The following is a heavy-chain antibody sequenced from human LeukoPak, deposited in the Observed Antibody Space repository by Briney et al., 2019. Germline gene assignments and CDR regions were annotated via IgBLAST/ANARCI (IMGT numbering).Heavy chain of an antibody. CDR1: GYTFTSYY. CDR2: INPSGGST. Sequence: ASVKVSCKASGYTFTSYYVHWVRQAPGEGLEWMGIINPSGGSTSYAQKFQGRVTMTEDTSTDTAYMELSSLTSDDTAVYYCATDLAMVRGVIGGDYWGQGTLVTVSS. V-gene: IGHV1-46*01. CDR3: ATDLAMVRGVIGGDY. D-gene: IGHD3-10*01. J-gene: IGHJ4*02.